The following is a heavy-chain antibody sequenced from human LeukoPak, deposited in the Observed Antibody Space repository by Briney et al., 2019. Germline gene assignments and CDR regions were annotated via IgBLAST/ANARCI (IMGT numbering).Heavy chain of an antibody. V-gene: IGHV4-59*08. CDR3: ARQRYYYDSSGLVVDY. D-gene: IGHD3-22*01. Sequence: SETLSLTCTVSGGSISSYYWSWIRQPPGKGLEWIGYIYYSGSTNYNPSLKSRVTISVDTSKNQFSLKLSSVTAADTAVYYCARQRYYYDSSGLVVDYWGQGTLVTVS. CDR2: IYYSGST. CDR1: GGSISSYY. J-gene: IGHJ4*02.